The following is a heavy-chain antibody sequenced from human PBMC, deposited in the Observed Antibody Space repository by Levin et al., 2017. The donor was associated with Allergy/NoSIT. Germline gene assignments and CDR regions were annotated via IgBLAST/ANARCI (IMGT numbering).Heavy chain of an antibody. V-gene: IGHV5-51*01. D-gene: IGHD1-26*01. Sequence: GESLKISCKGSGYTFTNYWIGWVRQMPGKGLEWMGIIYPGDSDSRYSPSFQGQVTISVDKSISTVWLQWSSLKASDTAMYYCARHTSGSYHAPFDSWGQGTLVTVSS. CDR2: IYPGDSDS. J-gene: IGHJ4*02. CDR3: ARHTSGSYHAPFDS. CDR1: GYTFTNYW.